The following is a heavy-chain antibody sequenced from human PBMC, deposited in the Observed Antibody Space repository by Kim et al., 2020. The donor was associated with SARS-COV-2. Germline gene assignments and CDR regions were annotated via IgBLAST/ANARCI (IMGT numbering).Heavy chain of an antibody. Sequence: SVKGRFTISRDNSKNTLYLQMNSLRAEDTAVYYCAKAKGGSYYYYYMDVWGKGTTVTVSS. J-gene: IGHJ6*03. D-gene: IGHD1-1*01. V-gene: IGHV3-23*01. CDR3: AKAKGGSYYYYYMDV.